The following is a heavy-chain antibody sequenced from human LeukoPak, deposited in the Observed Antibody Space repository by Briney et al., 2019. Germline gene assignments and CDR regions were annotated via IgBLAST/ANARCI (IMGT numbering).Heavy chain of an antibody. V-gene: IGHV4-59*06. CDR2: IYYSGST. J-gene: IGHJ4*02. CDR1: GGSISSDY. CDR3: AGHYDSSGYYDFDY. D-gene: IGHD3-22*01. Sequence: SETLSLTCTVSGGSISSDYWSWIRQHPGKGLEWIGYIYYSGSTYYNPSLKSRVTISVDTSKNQFSLKLSSVTAADTAVYYCAGHYDSSGYYDFDYWGQGTLVTVSS.